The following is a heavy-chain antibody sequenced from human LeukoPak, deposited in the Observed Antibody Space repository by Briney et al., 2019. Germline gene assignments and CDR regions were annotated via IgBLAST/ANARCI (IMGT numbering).Heavy chain of an antibody. D-gene: IGHD4-17*01. CDR2: IKRDGSEK. V-gene: IGHV3-7*01. CDR3: ARGVYGDDELDY. Sequence: GGSLRLSCAASGFTFSSYWMSWVRQAPGKGLQWVANIKRDGSEKYYVDSVKGRFTISRDNAKNSLYLQMNSLRAEDTAVYYCARGVYGDDELDYWGQGTLVTVSS. J-gene: IGHJ4*02. CDR1: GFTFSSYW.